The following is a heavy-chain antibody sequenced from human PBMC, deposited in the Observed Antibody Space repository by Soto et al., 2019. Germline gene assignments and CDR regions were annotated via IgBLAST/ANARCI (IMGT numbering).Heavy chain of an antibody. J-gene: IGHJ4*02. CDR2: ISASGGST. V-gene: IGHV3-23*01. CDR3: AKVLCSGSCSDALEY. Sequence: GGSLRLSCVASGFSITSFAMSWVRQAPGKGLEWASAISASGGSTYADSVKGRFTISRDNSKNTLYLQMNSLRVEDTAVYYCAKVLCSGSCSDALEYWGQGALVTISS. CDR1: GFSITSFA. D-gene: IGHD2-2*01.